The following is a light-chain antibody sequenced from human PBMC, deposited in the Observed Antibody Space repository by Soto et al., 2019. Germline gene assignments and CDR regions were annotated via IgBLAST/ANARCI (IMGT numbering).Light chain of an antibody. J-gene: IGKJ4*01. CDR1: QSVGWNF. Sequence: EIVLTQSPGTLSLSPGDSTTLSCRASQSVGWNFLAWYQQKPGRAPRLLIHGASYRATGVPDRFSGSGSETDFTSTISRLEPEDCAVYYCHQYATPPLTFGVGTTVEIK. CDR3: HQYATPPLT. CDR2: GAS. V-gene: IGKV3-20*01.